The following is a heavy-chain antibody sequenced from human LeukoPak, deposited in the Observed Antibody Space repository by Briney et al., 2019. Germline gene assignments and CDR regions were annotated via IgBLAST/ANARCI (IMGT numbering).Heavy chain of an antibody. CDR1: GGSISSHY. Sequence: PSEALSLTCTVSGGSISSHYWSWVRQPPGKGLEWIGYIYYSGSTKYNPSLKSRVTISVDTSKNQFSLKLSSVTAADTAVYYCARVGGGQQLVASPIYYFDYWGQGTLVTVSS. J-gene: IGHJ4*02. V-gene: IGHV4-59*11. D-gene: IGHD6-13*01. CDR2: IYYSGST. CDR3: ARVGGGQQLVASPIYYFDY.